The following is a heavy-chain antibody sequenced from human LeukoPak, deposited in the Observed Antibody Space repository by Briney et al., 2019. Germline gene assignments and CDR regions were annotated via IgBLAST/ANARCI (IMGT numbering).Heavy chain of an antibody. CDR3: ARGVKKAHSIAARPEFGFDY. V-gene: IGHV4-39*02. Sequence: PSETLSLTCTVSGGSISSSTYYWGWIRQPPGKGLQWIGTIYYSGSTYYNPSLKSRVSISVDTSKNQFSLKLSSVTAADTAVYYCARGVKKAHSIAARPEFGFDYWGQGTLVTVSS. CDR2: IYYSGST. D-gene: IGHD6-6*01. CDR1: GGSISSSTYY. J-gene: IGHJ4*02.